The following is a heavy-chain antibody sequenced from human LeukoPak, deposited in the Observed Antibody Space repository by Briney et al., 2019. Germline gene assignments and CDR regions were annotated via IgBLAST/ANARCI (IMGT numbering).Heavy chain of an antibody. J-gene: IGHJ4*02. V-gene: IGHV4-59*01. CDR3: AREYSSFEY. D-gene: IGHD3-22*01. Sequence: SETLSLTCTVSGGSISGYYWHWIRQPPGMGLEWFGYINYSGSTDYNPSLKSRVTISVDTSKNQFSLNLRSVTAADTAVYYCAREYSSFEYWGQGILVTVSS. CDR2: INYSGST. CDR1: GGSISGYY.